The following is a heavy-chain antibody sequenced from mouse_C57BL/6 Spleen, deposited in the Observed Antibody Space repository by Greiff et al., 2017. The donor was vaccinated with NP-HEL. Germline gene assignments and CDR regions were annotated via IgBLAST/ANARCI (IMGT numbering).Heavy chain of an antibody. CDR3: ARSLYYYWYFDV. CDR1: GYTFTDYN. D-gene: IGHD1-1*01. CDR2: INPNNGGT. J-gene: IGHJ1*03. V-gene: IGHV1-18*01. Sequence: EVQLQESGPELVKPGASVKIPCKASGYTFTDYNMDWVKQSHGKSLEWIGDINPNNGGTIYNQKFKGKATLTVDKSSSTAYMELRSLTSEDTAVYYCARSLYYYWYFDVWGTGTTVTVSS.